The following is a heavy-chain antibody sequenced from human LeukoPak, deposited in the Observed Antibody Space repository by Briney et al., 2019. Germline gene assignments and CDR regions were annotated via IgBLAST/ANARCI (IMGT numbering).Heavy chain of an antibody. CDR1: GFTFTSSA. CDR3: AADSLYYDFWSGYRDAFDI. CDR2: IVVGSGNT. Sequence: ASVKVSCKASGFTFTSSAVQWVRQARGQRLEWIGWIVVGSGNTNYAQKFQERVTITRDMSTSTAYMELSSLRSEDTAVYYCAADSLYYDFWSGYRDAFDIWGQGTMVTVSS. D-gene: IGHD3-3*01. J-gene: IGHJ3*02. V-gene: IGHV1-58*01.